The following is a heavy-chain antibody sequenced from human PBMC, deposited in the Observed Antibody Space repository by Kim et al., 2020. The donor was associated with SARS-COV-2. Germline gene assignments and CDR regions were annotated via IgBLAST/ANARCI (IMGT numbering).Heavy chain of an antibody. D-gene: IGHD3-10*01. CDR3: AREPQNSGGFDF. Sequence: ASVKVSCKASGYTFTSYYVHWVRQAPGQGLEWMGIIIASGGATNYAQKFKGRVTMTRDTSTNTLYLEMSSLRSEDTAVYCCAREPQNSGGFDFWGQGTPV. V-gene: IGHV1-46*01. CDR1: GYTFTSYY. J-gene: IGHJ4*02. CDR2: IIASGGAT.